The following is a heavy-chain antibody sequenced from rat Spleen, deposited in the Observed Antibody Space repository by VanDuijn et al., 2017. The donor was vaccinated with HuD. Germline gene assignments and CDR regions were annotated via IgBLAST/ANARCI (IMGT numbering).Heavy chain of an antibody. Sequence: EVKLVESGGGLVQPGRSLKLSCAASGFNFNDYWMGWVRQALGKGLKWIGEINKDSSTIKYSPSLKDKFTISRDNAQNTLYLQMSKLGSEGTAIYYVVREELGVDSWGPGVMVTVSS. V-gene: IGHV4-2*01. CDR3: VREELGVDS. J-gene: IGHJ2*01. CDR2: INKDSSTI. D-gene: IGHD1-7*01. CDR1: GFNFNDYW.